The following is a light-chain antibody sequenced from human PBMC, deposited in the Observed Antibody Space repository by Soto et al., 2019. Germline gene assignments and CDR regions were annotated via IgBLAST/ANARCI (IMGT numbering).Light chain of an antibody. CDR2: NAS. J-gene: IGKJ5*01. CDR3: QQRGDGPPIT. CDR1: QSVSTF. V-gene: IGKV3-11*01. Sequence: ESMSTQSPATLSLSQGERAILSCRASQSVSTFLAWFQQKPGQPPRLLIYNASNRTTGIPARFSGSGSGTDFTLTISSLEPEDFAVYYCQQRGDGPPITCGQGT.